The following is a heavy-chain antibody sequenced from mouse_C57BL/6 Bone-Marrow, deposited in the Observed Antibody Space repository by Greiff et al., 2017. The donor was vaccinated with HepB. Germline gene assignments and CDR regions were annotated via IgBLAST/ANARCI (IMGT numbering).Heavy chain of an antibody. V-gene: IGHV1-76*01. D-gene: IGHD4-1*01. CDR1: GYTFTDYY. CDR2: IYPGSGNT. CDR3: ARNWDGAY. Sequence: QVQLQQSGAELVRPGASVKLSCKASGYTFTDYYINWVKQRPGQGLEWIARIYPGSGNTYYNEKFKGKATLTAEKSSSTAYMQLSSLTSEDSAVYFCARNWDGAYWGQGTLVTVSA. J-gene: IGHJ3*01.